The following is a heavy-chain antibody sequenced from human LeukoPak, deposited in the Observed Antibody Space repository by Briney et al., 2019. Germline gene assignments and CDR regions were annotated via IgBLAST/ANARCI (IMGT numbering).Heavy chain of an antibody. Sequence: GGSLRLSCAASGFTLSTHWMHWVRQAPGKGLVWVSRINGDGTTASYADSVKGRFTISRVNAKSTLYLEMDSLRAEDTAIYYCARRWYTGTYYYFDLWGQGTLVTVSS. V-gene: IGHV3-74*01. CDR1: GFTLSTHW. D-gene: IGHD1-26*01. CDR3: ARRWYTGTYYYFDL. CDR2: INGDGTTA. J-gene: IGHJ4*02.